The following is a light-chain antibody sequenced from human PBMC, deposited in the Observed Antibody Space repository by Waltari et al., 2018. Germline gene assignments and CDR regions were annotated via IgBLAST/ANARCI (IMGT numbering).Light chain of an antibody. CDR3: QHYVRLPVT. V-gene: IGKV3-20*01. CDR2: GTS. CDR1: QSVGRS. J-gene: IGKJ1*01. Sequence: EIVLTQSPGTLSLSPGERATLSCRASQSVGRSLAWYQQKPCRSHRPLLSGTSTRATGIPDRFSGSGSGTDFSHTISRREPEDFAVYYCQHYVRLPVTFGQGTKVEIK.